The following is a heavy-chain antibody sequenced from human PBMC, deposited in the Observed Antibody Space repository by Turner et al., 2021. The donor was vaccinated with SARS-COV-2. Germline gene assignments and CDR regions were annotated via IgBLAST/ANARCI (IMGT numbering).Heavy chain of an antibody. Sequence: EVQLVESGGGLVQPGGSLRLSCAASGFTFSSYEMNWVRQAPGKGLEWVSYISSSGSTIYYADSVKGRFTISRDNAKNSLYLQMNSLRAEDTAVYYCARRATPPQSWIAHWYFDLWGRGTLVTVSS. V-gene: IGHV3-48*03. CDR2: ISSSGSTI. D-gene: IGHD5-12*01. CDR1: GFTFSSYE. CDR3: ARRATPPQSWIAHWYFDL. J-gene: IGHJ2*01.